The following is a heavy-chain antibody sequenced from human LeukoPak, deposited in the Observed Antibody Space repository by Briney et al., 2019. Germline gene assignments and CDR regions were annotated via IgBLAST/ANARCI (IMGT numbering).Heavy chain of an antibody. V-gene: IGHV1-2*02. CDR2: INPNSGGT. J-gene: IGHJ6*03. Sequence: ASVKVSCKASGYTFTGYYMHWVRQAPGQGLEWMGWINPNSGGTNYAQKFQGRVTMTRDTSISTAYMELSRLRPDDTAVYYCARGAYSSGWYGFYYYYMDVWGKGTTVTVSS. CDR3: ARGAYSSGWYGFYYYYMDV. CDR1: GYTFTGYY. D-gene: IGHD6-19*01.